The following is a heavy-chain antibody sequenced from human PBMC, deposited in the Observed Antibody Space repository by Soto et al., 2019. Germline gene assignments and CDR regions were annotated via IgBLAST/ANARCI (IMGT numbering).Heavy chain of an antibody. Sequence: PGESLKISCKGSGYSFTSYCISWVRQMPGKGLEWMGRIDPSDSYTNYSPSFQGHVTISADKSISTAYLQWSSLKASDTAMYYCARLAGTYCSSTSCYGHYYYGMDVWGQGTTVTVSS. V-gene: IGHV5-10-1*01. CDR1: GYSFTSYC. D-gene: IGHD2-2*01. J-gene: IGHJ6*02. CDR2: IDPSDSYT. CDR3: ARLAGTYCSSTSCYGHYYYGMDV.